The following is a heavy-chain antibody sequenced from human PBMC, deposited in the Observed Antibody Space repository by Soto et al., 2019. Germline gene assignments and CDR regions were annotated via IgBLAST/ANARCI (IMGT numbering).Heavy chain of an antibody. D-gene: IGHD6-19*01. CDR3: ARDSSGWYSTFDY. J-gene: IGHJ4*02. Sequence: SETLSLTCFVSGGSISSGGYYWSWIRQHPGKGLEWIGYIYYSGSTYYNPSLKSRVTISVDTSKNQFSLKLSSVTAADTAVYYCARDSSGWYSTFDYWGKGTPVTVSS. CDR2: IYYSGST. CDR1: GGSISSGGYY. V-gene: IGHV4-31*02.